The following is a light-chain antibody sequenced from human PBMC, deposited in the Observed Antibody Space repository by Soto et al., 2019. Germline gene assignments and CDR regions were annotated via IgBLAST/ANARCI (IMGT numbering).Light chain of an antibody. CDR1: SRDVGGYNF. V-gene: IGLV2-11*01. CDR2: DVR. Sequence: QSVLTQPRSVSWSPGQSVTISCTGTSRDVGGYNFVSWYQQHPGKAPKLMIYDVRKRPSGVPDRFSGSKSGNTASLTISGLQAEDEADYYCCSYAGSYAYVFGSGTKVTVL. J-gene: IGLJ1*01. CDR3: CSYAGSYAYV.